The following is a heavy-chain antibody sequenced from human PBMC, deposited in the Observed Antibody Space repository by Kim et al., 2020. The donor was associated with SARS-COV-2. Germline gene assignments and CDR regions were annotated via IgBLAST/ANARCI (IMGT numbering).Heavy chain of an antibody. Sequence: GGSLRLSCKTSGFTFSDYAMHWVRQRPGKGLEWVSGISRDGGHKEYADYVRGRFSISRDNAKNSLYLQMSSLRLEDTALYYCARDVGPGLGAIGYWGQG. CDR3: ARDVGPGLGAIGY. V-gene: IGHV3-9*01. D-gene: IGHD1-26*01. J-gene: IGHJ4*02. CDR2: ISRDGGHK. CDR1: GFTFSDYA.